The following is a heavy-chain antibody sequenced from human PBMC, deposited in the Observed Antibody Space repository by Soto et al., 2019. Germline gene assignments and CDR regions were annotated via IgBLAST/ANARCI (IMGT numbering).Heavy chain of an antibody. Sequence: SETLSLTCTVSGGSISSSSYYWGWIRQHPGTGLEWIGSIYYSGSTYYNPSLKSRVTISVDTSKTQFSLKLSSVTAADTAVYYCARTAYYYDSSGYAFDYWGQGTLVTVSS. CDR2: IYYSGST. CDR3: ARTAYYYDSSGYAFDY. CDR1: GGSISSSSYY. V-gene: IGHV4-39*01. J-gene: IGHJ4*02. D-gene: IGHD3-22*01.